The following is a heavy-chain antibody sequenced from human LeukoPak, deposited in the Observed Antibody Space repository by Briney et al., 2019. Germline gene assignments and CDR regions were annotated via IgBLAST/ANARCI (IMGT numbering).Heavy chain of an antibody. CDR1: GYSFTSYW. CDR2: IYSGDSDT. D-gene: IGHD3-22*01. CDR3: ARHVTYYYDSSGYDP. Sequence: GESLKISCKGSGYSFTSYWIGWVRQMPGKGLEWMGIIYSGDSDTRYSPSFQGQVTISADKSISTAYLQWSSLKASDTAMYYCARHVTYYYDSSGYDPWGQGTLVTVSS. J-gene: IGHJ5*02. V-gene: IGHV5-51*01.